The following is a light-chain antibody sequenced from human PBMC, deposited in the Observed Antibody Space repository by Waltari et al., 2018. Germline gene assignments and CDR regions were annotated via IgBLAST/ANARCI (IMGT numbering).Light chain of an antibody. CDR3: QQRSIWPQLT. CDR2: DAS. CDR1: QSVSSS. V-gene: IGKV3-11*01. J-gene: IGKJ4*01. Sequence: EIVLTQSPATLSLSPGERATLSCRASQSVSSSLAWYQQKPGQAPRLLIYDASNRATGIQARFSGSGTVTDFNLTINSLEPEDFAVYYCQQRSIWPQLTFGGGTKVEI.